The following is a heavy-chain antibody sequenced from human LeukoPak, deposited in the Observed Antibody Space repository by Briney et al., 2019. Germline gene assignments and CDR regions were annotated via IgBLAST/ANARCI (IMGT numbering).Heavy chain of an antibody. CDR3: ATLDLPPATAAVAA. J-gene: IGHJ5*02. V-gene: IGHV1-24*01. Sequence: ASVKVSCKVSGYSHIELSMHWVRQGPGKGLEWMGGIDREDGEAIYAQKFEGRVAMTEDTSTDTAFLELSSLTSEDTAVYYCATLDLPPATAAVAAWGRGTLVTVSS. D-gene: IGHD6-13*01. CDR1: GYSHIELS. CDR2: IDREDGEA.